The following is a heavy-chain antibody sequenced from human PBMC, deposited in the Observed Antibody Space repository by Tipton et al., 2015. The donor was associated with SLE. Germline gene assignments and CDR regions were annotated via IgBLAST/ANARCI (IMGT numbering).Heavy chain of an antibody. CDR3: ARAGAPYTILEGAMDV. CDR2: IYTSGST. V-gene: IGHV4-38-2*01. J-gene: IGHJ6*03. Sequence: TLSLTCAVSGYSISSGYYWGWIRQPPGKGLEWIGRIYTSGSTNYNPSLKSRVTISVDTSKNQFSLKLSSVTAADTAVYYCARAGAPYTILEGAMDVWGKGTTVTVSS. D-gene: IGHD3-3*01. CDR1: GYSISSGYY.